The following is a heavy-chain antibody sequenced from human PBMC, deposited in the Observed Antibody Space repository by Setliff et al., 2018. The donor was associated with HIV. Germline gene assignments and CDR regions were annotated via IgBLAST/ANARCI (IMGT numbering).Heavy chain of an antibody. CDR2: MNPNSGNT. CDR1: GYTFTNYD. D-gene: IGHD3-10*01. V-gene: IGHV1-8*01. CDR3: ARGKGVGGVIITGGLDV. J-gene: IGHJ6*04. Sequence: ASVKVSCKASGYTFTNYDINWVRQATGQGLEWMGWMNPNSGNTGYAQKFQGRVTMTRNTSISTAYMELSSLTSEDTAVYWCARGKGVGGVIITGGLDVWGKGTTVTVSS.